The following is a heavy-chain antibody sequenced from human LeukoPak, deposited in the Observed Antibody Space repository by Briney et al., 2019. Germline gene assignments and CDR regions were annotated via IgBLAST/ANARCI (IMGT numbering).Heavy chain of an antibody. CDR3: AKDWTGTKPFDL. CDR1: GFTFDDYG. Sequence: PGGSLRLSCAASGFTFDDYGMSWVRQAPGKGLEWVSGINWNGGSTGYADSVKGRFTISRDNAKNSLYLQMNSLRAEDTAVYYSAKDWTGTKPFDLWGRGTLVTVSS. J-gene: IGHJ2*01. V-gene: IGHV3-20*04. D-gene: IGHD3/OR15-3a*01. CDR2: INWNGGST.